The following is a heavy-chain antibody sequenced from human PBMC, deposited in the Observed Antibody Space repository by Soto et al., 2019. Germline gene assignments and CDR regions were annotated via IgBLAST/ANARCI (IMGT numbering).Heavy chain of an antibody. D-gene: IGHD3-3*01. CDR1: GFTFSSYG. V-gene: IGHV3-30*18. J-gene: IGHJ4*02. CDR3: AKGFRFLEWSNFDY. Sequence: GGSLRLSCAASGFTFSSYGMHWVRQAPGKGLEWVVVISYDGSNKYYADSVKGRFTISRDNSKNTLYLQMNSLRAEDTAVYYCAKGFRFLEWSNFDYWGQGTLVTVSS. CDR2: ISYDGSNK.